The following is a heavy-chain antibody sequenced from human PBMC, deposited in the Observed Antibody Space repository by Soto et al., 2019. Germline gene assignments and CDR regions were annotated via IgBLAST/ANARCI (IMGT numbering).Heavy chain of an antibody. D-gene: IGHD1-7*01. CDR2: ISWNSGSI. J-gene: IGHJ4*02. V-gene: IGHV3-9*01. CDR1: GFTFDDYA. CDR3: AKDLTGTTAY. Sequence: EVQLVESGGGLVQPGRSLRLSCAASGFTFDDYAMHWVRQAPGKGLEWVSGISWNSGSIGYADSVKGRFTISRDNAKNSLYLQMNSMRAEDTALYYFAKDLTGTTAYWGQGTLVTVSS.